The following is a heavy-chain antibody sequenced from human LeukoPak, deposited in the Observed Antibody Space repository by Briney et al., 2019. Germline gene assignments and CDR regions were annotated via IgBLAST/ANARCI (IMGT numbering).Heavy chain of an antibody. D-gene: IGHD6-19*01. CDR1: GGSISSYY. CDR2: IYTSGST. CDR3: ARDKIAVAAYYFDY. Sequence: PSETLSLTCTVSGGSISSYYWSWIRQPAGKGLEWIGRIYTSGSTNSNPSLTRRVTMSVDTSKNQFSLKLSSVTAADTAVYYCARDKIAVAAYYFDYWGQGTLVTVSS. V-gene: IGHV4-4*07. J-gene: IGHJ4*02.